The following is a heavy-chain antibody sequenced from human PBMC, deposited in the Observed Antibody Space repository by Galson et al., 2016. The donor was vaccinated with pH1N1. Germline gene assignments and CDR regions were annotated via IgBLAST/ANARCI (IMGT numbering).Heavy chain of an antibody. J-gene: IGHJ4*02. D-gene: IGHD3-3*01. CDR1: GFSFTDYY. V-gene: IGHV3-11*01. CDR2: VSTSGQTI. CDR3: ARETINYDRWSGHYDF. Sequence: SLRLSCAASGFSFTDYYMSWIRQAPGKGLEWLSYVSTSGQTIYYADSVKGRFTVPRDNAKKSVFLQMNSLTAEDTAVYYCARETINYDRWSGHYDFWGQGTQVIVSS.